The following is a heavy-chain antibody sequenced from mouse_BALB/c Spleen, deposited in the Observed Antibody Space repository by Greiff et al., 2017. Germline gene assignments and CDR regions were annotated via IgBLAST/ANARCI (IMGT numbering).Heavy chain of an antibody. J-gene: IGHJ2*01. Sequence: VKLMESGAGLVKPGASVKLSCKASGYTFTEYIIHWVKQRSGQGLEWIGWFYPGSGSIKYNEKFKDKATLTADKSSSTVYMELSRLTSEDSAVYFCARHEDGGVFDYWGQGTTLTVSS. CDR2: FYPGSGSI. CDR3: ARHEDGGVFDY. CDR1: GYTFTEYI. V-gene: IGHV1-62-2*01.